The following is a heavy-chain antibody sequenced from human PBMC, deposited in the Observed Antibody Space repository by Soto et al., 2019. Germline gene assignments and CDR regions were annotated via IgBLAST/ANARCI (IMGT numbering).Heavy chain of an antibody. D-gene: IGHD4-17*01. J-gene: IGHJ3*02. V-gene: IGHV3-74*01. CDR3: ARDLVIHSGYDQQTTVTTFGSRLDAFDI. CDR1: GFTFSSYW. CDR2: INSDGSST. Sequence: EVQLVESGGGLVQPGGSLRLSCAASGFTFSSYWMHWVRQAPGKGLVWVSRINSDGSSTSYADSVKGRFTISRDNAKNTLYLQMNSLRAEDTAVYYCARDLVIHSGYDQQTTVTTFGSRLDAFDIWGQGTMVTVSS.